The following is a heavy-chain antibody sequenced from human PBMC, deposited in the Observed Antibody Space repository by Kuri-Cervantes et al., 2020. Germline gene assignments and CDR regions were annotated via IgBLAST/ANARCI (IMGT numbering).Heavy chain of an antibody. V-gene: IGHV3-23*01. CDR1: GLIFSSYA. CDR3: ARYSYYYGMDV. CDR2: ISGSGGST. Sequence: LSLTCAASGLIFSSYAMAWVRQAPGKGLEWVSIISGSGGSTYYADSVKGRFTISRDNSKNTLYLQMNSLRAEDTAVYYCARYSYYYGMDVWGQGTTVT. J-gene: IGHJ6*02. D-gene: IGHD2-15*01.